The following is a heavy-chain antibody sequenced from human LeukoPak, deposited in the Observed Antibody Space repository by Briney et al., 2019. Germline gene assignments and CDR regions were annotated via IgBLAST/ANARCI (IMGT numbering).Heavy chain of an antibody. CDR2: IYSDGAT. CDR3: ARDSAPTIFGVVSAFDI. J-gene: IGHJ3*02. Sequence: GGSLRLSCTASGFTVSSFYMTWVRLAPGKGLECVSLIYSDGATYYADSVKGRFTISRSNAESTLFLQMNSLRVEDTAVYYCARDSAPTIFGVVSAFDIWGQGTMVTVSS. D-gene: IGHD3-3*01. V-gene: IGHV3-66*01. CDR1: GFTVSSFY.